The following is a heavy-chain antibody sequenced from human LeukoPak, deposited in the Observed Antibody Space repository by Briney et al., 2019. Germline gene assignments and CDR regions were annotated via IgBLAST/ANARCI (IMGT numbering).Heavy chain of an antibody. V-gene: IGHV1-69*04. J-gene: IGHJ4*02. D-gene: IGHD4-23*01. CDR2: IIPILGIA. CDR3: ARGQLTQLHGDSNDY. CDR1: GGTFSSYA. Sequence: GASVKVSCKASGGTFSSYAISWVRQAPGQGLEWMGRIIPILGIANYAQKFQGRVTITADKSTSTAYMELSSLRSEDTAVYYCARGQLTQLHGDSNDYWGQGTLVTVSS.